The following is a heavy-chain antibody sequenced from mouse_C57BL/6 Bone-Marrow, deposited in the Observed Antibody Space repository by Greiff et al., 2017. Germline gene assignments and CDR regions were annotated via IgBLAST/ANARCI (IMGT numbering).Heavy chain of an antibody. J-gene: IGHJ4*01. CDR1: GYTFTSYW. D-gene: IGHD1-2*01. V-gene: IGHV1-61*01. CDR3: ARGGWSYAMDY. CDR2: IYPSDSET. Sequence: QVQLQQPGAELVRPGSSVKLSCKASGYTFTSYWMAWVKQRPGQGLEWIGNIYPSDSETHYNQKFKDKATLTVDKSSSTAYMQLSSLTSEDSAVYYCARGGWSYAMDYWGQGTSVTVSS.